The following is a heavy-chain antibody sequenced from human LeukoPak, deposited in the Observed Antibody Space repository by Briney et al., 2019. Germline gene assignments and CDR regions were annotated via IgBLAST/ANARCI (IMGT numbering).Heavy chain of an antibody. D-gene: IGHD3-10*01. CDR3: ARDAMVRGVIIH. CDR1: GFTFSTYAM. V-gene: IGHV4-4*02. CDR2: IYHSGST. J-gene: IGHJ4*02. Sequence: GSLRLSCAASGFTFSTYAMNWVRQAPGKGLEWIGEIYHSGSTNYNPSLKSRVTISVDKSKNQFSLKLSSVTAADTAVYYCARDAMVRGVIIHWGQGTLVTVSS.